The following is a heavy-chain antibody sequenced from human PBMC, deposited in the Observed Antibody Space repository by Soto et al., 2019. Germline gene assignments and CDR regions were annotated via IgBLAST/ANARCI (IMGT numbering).Heavy chain of an antibody. D-gene: IGHD6-6*01. CDR3: ARPEYSSSSYGMDV. V-gene: IGHV3-48*02. Sequence: EVQLVESGGGLVQPGGSLRLSCAASGFTFSSYSMNWVRQAPGKRLEWVSYISSSSSTIYYADSVKGRFTISRDNAKNSLYLQKNSLRDEDTAVYYCARPEYSSSSYGMDVWGQGTTVTVSS. J-gene: IGHJ6*02. CDR2: ISSSSSTI. CDR1: GFTFSSYS.